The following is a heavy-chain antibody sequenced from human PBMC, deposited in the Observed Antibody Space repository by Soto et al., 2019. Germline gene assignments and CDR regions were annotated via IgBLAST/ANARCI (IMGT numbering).Heavy chain of an antibody. D-gene: IGHD1-26*01. CDR2: IYYSGST. CDR3: ARGVGGYNYFYF. J-gene: IGHJ4*02. V-gene: IGHV4-31*03. Sequence: QVQLQESGPGLVKPSQTLSLTCSVSGGSISSGGYYWSWIRQHPGKGLEWSGYIYYSGSTYYNQSLESRVTISVDTSKNQFSLKLSSVTAADTGVYYCARGVGGYNYFYFGGQGTLVTVFS. CDR1: GGSISSGGYY.